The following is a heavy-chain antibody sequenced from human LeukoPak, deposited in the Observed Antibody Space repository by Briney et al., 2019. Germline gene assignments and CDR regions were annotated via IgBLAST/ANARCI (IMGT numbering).Heavy chain of an antibody. D-gene: IGHD3-10*01. CDR2: ISSSSSYI. V-gene: IGHV3-21*01. CDR3: ARPMVRGAYRFDP. J-gene: IGHJ5*02. Sequence: KPGGSLRLSCAASGFTFSSYSMNWVRQAPGKGLEWVSFISSSSSYIYYADSVKGRFTISRDNAKNSLYLQMNSLRAEDTAIYYCARPMVRGAYRFDPWGQGTLVTVSS. CDR1: GFTFSSYS.